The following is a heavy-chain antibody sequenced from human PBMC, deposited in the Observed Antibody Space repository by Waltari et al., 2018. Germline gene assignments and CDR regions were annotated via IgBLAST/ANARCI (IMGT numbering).Heavy chain of an antibody. CDR3: ASPPRGSSYGSYDY. D-gene: IGHD5-18*01. CDR2: VCFTGTT. Sequence: QMQLQESGPGLVKPSETLSLTCTVSGGFISTETYWAWVRQPPGEGLAWIGRVCFTGTTHTHPSLKRRGTIFLDTSKNQFSRSLTSVTAADTAVYYCASPPRGSSYGSYDYWGQGTLVTVSS. V-gene: IGHV4-39*01. J-gene: IGHJ4*02. CDR1: GGFISTETY.